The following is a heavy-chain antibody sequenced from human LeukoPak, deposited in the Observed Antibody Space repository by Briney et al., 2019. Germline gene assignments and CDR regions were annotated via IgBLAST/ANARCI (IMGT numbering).Heavy chain of an antibody. CDR3: ARGVDYYDSSGYPF. CDR1: GFTFSSYA. D-gene: IGHD3-22*01. V-gene: IGHV3-30-3*01. CDR2: ISYDGSNK. Sequence: GGSLRLSCAASGFTFSSYAMHWVRQAPGKGLEWVAVISYDGSNKYYADSVKGRFTISRDNSKNTLYLQMNSLRAEDMAVYYCARGVDYYDSSGYPFWGQGTLVTVSS. J-gene: IGHJ4*02.